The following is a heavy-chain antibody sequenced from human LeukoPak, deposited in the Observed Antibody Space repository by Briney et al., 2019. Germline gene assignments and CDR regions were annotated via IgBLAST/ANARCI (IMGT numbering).Heavy chain of an antibody. CDR1: GGSFSGYY. V-gene: IGHV4-34*01. Sequence: SETLSLTCAVYGGSFSGYYWSWIRQPPGKGLEWIGEINHSGSTNYNPSLKSRVTISVDTSKNQFSLKLSSVTAADTAVYYCARGGGYYYDSSGYYGRGLFDYWGQGTLVTVSS. CDR2: INHSGST. D-gene: IGHD3-22*01. J-gene: IGHJ4*02. CDR3: ARGGGYYYDSSGYYGRGLFDY.